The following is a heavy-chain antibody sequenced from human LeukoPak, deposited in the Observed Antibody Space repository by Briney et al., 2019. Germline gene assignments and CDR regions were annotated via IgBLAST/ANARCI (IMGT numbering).Heavy chain of an antibody. CDR1: GYTFTGYY. CDR2: INPNSGGT. Sequence: ASVKVSCKASGYTFTGYYMHWVRQAPGQGLEWMGWINPNSGGTNYAQKFQGRVTMTRDTSISTAYMELSRLRSDDTAVYYCARVLQDDYVWGSYPNWFDPWGQGTLVTVSS. CDR3: ARVLQDDYVWGSYPNWFDP. D-gene: IGHD3-16*02. J-gene: IGHJ5*02. V-gene: IGHV1-2*02.